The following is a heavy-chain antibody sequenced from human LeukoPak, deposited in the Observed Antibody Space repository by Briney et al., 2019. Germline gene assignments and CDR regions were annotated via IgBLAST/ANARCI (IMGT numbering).Heavy chain of an antibody. Sequence: KSSETLSLTCTVSGGSISSSSYYWGWIRQPPGKGLEWIGSIYYSGSTYYNPSLKSRVTISVDTSKNQFSLKLSSVTAADTAVYYCARDWVEMATIPPYNWFDPWGQGTLVTVSS. V-gene: IGHV4-39*07. CDR1: GGSISSSSYY. CDR2: IYYSGST. CDR3: ARDWVEMATIPPYNWFDP. D-gene: IGHD5-24*01. J-gene: IGHJ5*02.